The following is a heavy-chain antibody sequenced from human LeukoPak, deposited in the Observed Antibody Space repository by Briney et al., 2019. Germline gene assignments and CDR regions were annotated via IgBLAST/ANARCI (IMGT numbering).Heavy chain of an antibody. D-gene: IGHD3-16*01. CDR2: ISSRGTTI. V-gene: IGHV3-11*01. CDR3: ARDASLYDYISYMDV. Sequence: PGGSLRLSCAASGFTLRDHYMTWLRQSPGKGLEWVSSISSRGTTIYYADSVKGRFTVSRDNAHNSLYLQMTSLRAEDTAVYYCARDASLYDYISYMDVWGQGTTVIVSS. CDR1: GFTLRDHY. J-gene: IGHJ6*02.